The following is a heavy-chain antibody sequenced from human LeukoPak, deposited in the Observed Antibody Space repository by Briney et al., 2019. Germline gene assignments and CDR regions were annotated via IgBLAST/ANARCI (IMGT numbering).Heavy chain of an antibody. CDR1: GFTFSSYA. Sequence: GGSLRLSCAASGFTFSSYAMHWVRQAPGKGLEWVAVISYDGSNKYYADSVKGRFTISRDNSKNTLYLQMNSLRAEDTAVYYCAKVGDTATLDYWGQGTLVTVSS. V-gene: IGHV3-30-3*01. J-gene: IGHJ4*02. D-gene: IGHD5-18*01. CDR2: ISYDGSNK. CDR3: AKVGDTATLDY.